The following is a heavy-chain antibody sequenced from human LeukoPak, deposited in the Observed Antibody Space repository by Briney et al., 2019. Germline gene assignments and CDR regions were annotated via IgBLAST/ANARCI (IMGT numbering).Heavy chain of an antibody. J-gene: IGHJ6*03. V-gene: IGHV1-8*01. Sequence: AAVNLSCTASGYTFTSCDINWVRQATAPGNEWVGGMNPNSSNTSYNHEYQGRVTITRNTSISTAYMELSSLRSEYTAVYYCARGAAYSNYGAYYSHYMAVGGKGTTVTVSS. CDR2: MNPNSSNT. CDR3: ARGAAYSNYGAYYSHYMAV. CDR1: GYTFTSCD. D-gene: IGHD4-11*01.